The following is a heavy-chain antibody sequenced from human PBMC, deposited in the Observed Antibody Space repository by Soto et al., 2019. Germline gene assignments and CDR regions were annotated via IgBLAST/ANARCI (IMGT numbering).Heavy chain of an antibody. CDR1: GFTFSSYS. D-gene: IGHD3-22*01. CDR2: ISSSSSTI. CDR3: ARDPDYYDSSGYYPEYFQH. J-gene: IGHJ1*01. Sequence: GGSLRLSCAASGFTFSSYSMXXVRQXXGKGLXWVSYISSSSSTIYYADSVKGRFTISRDNAKNSLYLQMNSLRDEDTAVYYCARDPDYYDSSGYYPEYFQHWGQGTLVTVSS. V-gene: IGHV3-48*02.